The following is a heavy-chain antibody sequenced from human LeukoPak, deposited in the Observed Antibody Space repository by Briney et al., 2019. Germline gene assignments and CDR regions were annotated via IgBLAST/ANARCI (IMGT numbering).Heavy chain of an antibody. J-gene: IGHJ4*02. CDR2: IRYDGNSK. CDR1: GFTFSSFG. CDR3: ARPAYCGGNCYYFPDY. Sequence: GGSLRLSCAASGFTFSSFGMHWVRQTPGKGLEWVAFIRYDGNSKYNADSVKGRFTISRDNSKNTLYLQMNSLRPEDTAVYYCARPAYCGGNCYYFPDYWGQGTLVTVSS. V-gene: IGHV3-30*02. D-gene: IGHD2-21*02.